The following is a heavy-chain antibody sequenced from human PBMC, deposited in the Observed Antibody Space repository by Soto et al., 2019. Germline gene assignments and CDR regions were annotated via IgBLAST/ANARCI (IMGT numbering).Heavy chain of an antibody. CDR2: IYYSGST. CDR1: GGSISSGGYY. J-gene: IGHJ5*02. D-gene: IGHD3-10*01. V-gene: IGHV4-31*03. CDR3: ARTEEVWFGEENNWFDP. Sequence: QVQLQESGPGLVKPSQTLSLTCTVSGGSISSGGYYWSWIRQHPGKGLEWIGYIYYSGSTYYNPPLKTRVTISVDTSKIQFSLKLSSVTAADTAVYYCARTEEVWFGEENNWFDPWGQGTLVTVSS.